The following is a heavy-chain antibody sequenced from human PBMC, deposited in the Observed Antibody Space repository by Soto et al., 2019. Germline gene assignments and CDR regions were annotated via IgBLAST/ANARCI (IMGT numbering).Heavy chain of an antibody. J-gene: IGHJ4*02. Sequence: QVQLVQSGAEVKKPGASVKVSCKASGYIFTNYYIHWVRQAPGQGLEWMAIINPLPTSGSTNYAQKFQGRVTVTRDTSTSTVYLGLSSLRSDDTAVYYCARDLAAAAYWGQGTLVTVYS. D-gene: IGHD6-13*01. CDR2: INPLPTSGST. CDR3: ARDLAAAAY. CDR1: GYIFTNYY. V-gene: IGHV1-46*01.